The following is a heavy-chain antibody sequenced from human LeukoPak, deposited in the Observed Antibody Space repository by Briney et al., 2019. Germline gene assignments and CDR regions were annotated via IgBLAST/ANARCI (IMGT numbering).Heavy chain of an antibody. CDR2: ISGSGITT. J-gene: IGHJ4*02. D-gene: IGHD5-18*01. CDR3: ARGFRRGYSYGYNFDY. CDR1: GFTFSGYA. V-gene: IGHV3-23*01. Sequence: GGSLRLSCAASGFTFSGYAMTWVGQAPGKGRDWGSGISGSGITTYYAYSVKGRFTISRDNAKNSLYLQMNSLRAEDTAVYYCARGFRRGYSYGYNFDYWGQGTLVTVSS.